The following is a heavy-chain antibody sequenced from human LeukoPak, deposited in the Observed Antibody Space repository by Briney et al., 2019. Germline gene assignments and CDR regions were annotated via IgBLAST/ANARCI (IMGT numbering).Heavy chain of an antibody. V-gene: IGHV3-23*01. CDR3: AKWGYYYDRSGYSDTVDH. CDR1: GFTFSTYA. J-gene: IGHJ4*02. D-gene: IGHD3-22*01. Sequence: PGGSLRLSCAASGFTFSTYAMSWVRQAPGKGLEWVSVISGSGGSTYYADSVKGRFTISRDNSKNTLYLQMNSLRAEDTAVYYCAKWGYYYDRSGYSDTVDHWGQGTLVTVSS. CDR2: ISGSGGST.